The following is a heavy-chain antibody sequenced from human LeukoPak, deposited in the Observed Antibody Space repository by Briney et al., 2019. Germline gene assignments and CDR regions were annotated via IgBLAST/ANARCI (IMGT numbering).Heavy chain of an antibody. D-gene: IGHD1-20*01. J-gene: IGHJ5*02. Sequence: SETLSLTCAVSGYSISSGYYWGWIREPPGKGLEWIGDINHSGSANYNPSLKSRVTISVDKSVRQFFLKISPVIVADTAIYYCARERASHNFNNWLDPWGPGTLVTVSS. CDR2: INHSGSA. V-gene: IGHV4-38-2*01. CDR3: ARERASHNFNNWLDP. CDR1: GYSISSGYY.